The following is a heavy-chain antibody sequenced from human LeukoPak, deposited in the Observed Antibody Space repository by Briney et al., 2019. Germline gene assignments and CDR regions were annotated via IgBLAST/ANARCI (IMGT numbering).Heavy chain of an antibody. V-gene: IGHV3-23*01. J-gene: IGHJ4*02. CDR3: AKSKDYGDYGNPFDY. CDR2: ISGSGGST. D-gene: IGHD4-17*01. CDR1: GFTFSSYA. Sequence: GGSLRLSCAASGFTFSSYAMSWVRQAPGKGLGWVSAISGSGGSTYYADSVKGRFTISRDNSKNTLYLQMNSLRAEDTAVYYCAKSKDYGDYGNPFDYWGQGTLVTVSS.